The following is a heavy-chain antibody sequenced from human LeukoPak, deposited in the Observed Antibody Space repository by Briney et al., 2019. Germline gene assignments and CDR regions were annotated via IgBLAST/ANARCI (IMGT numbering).Heavy chain of an antibody. V-gene: IGHV2-5*01. CDR1: GFSLSTSGVG. Sequence: ESGPTLVKPTQTLTLACTFSGFSLSTSGVGVGWIRQAPGKALEWLALIYWNDDKRDSPSLKNRLTITKDTSKNQVVLTMTNMDPDDTATYYCVHRGYCAGGSCAYFQHWGQGTLVTVSS. J-gene: IGHJ1*01. CDR3: VHRGYCAGGSCAYFQH. D-gene: IGHD2-15*01. CDR2: IYWNDDK.